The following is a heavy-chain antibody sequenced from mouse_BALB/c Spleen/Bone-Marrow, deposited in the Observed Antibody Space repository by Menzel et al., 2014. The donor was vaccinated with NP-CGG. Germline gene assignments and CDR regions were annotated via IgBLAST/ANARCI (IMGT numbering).Heavy chain of an antibody. CDR1: GYGFTNYL. D-gene: IGHD4-1*01. CDR3: ARRELGEFDY. J-gene: IGHJ2*01. CDR2: INPGSGGT. Sequence: VKLMESGAELVRPGTSVKVSCKASGYGFTNYLIEWVKQRPGQGLEWIGVINPGSGGTNYNEKFKGKATLTADKSSSTAYMQLSSLTSDDSAVYFCARRELGEFDYWCQGTTLTVSS. V-gene: IGHV1-54*01.